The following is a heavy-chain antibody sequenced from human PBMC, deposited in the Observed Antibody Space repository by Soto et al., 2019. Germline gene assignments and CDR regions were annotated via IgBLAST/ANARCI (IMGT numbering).Heavy chain of an antibody. D-gene: IGHD2-15*01. V-gene: IGHV3-30-3*01. J-gene: IGHJ6*02. CDR3: ARDQWDCSGGSCPPYYGMDV. CDR1: GFTFSSYA. Sequence: PGGSLRLSCAASGFTFSSYAMHWVRQAPGKGLEWVAVISYDGSNKYYADSVKGRFTISRDNSKNTLYLQMNSLRAEDTAVYYCARDQWDCSGGSCPPYYGMDVWGQETTVTVSS. CDR2: ISYDGSNK.